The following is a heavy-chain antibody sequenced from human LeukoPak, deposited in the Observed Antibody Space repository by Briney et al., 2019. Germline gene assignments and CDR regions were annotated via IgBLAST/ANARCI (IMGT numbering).Heavy chain of an antibody. CDR2: IDPTDSNT. CDR3: ARTYCSGGSCLIDY. J-gene: IGHJ4*02. Sequence: GSSLQISCAVSGSSFSTYWVAWVRRLPGKGLEWMGIIDPTDSNTSYSPSLQGQVTISADKSITTAYLQWSSLKASDTAMYYCARTYCSGGSCLIDYWGQGTLVTVSS. D-gene: IGHD2-15*01. V-gene: IGHV5-51*01. CDR1: GSSFSTYW.